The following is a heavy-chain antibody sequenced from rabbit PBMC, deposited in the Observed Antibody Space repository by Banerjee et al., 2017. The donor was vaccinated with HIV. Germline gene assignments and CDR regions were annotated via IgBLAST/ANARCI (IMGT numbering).Heavy chain of an antibody. Sequence: QEQLVESGGGLVQPEGSLTLTCKASGIDSSSYYYMCWVRQAPGKGLEYIGYISTGSGDAYYASWAKGRFTVTKSSSTTVDLKLTRLTAADTATYFCASYDANGGVFNLWGPGTLVTVS. J-gene: IGHJ4*01. V-gene: IGHV1S45*01. CDR1: GIDSSSYYY. CDR2: ISTGSGDA. CDR3: ASYDANGGVFNL. D-gene: IGHD2-1*01.